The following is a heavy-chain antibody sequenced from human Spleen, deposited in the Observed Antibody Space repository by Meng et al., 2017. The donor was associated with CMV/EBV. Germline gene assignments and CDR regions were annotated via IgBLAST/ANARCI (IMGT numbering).Heavy chain of an antibody. CDR2: INWSGSNT. J-gene: IGHJ4*02. CDR3: ARANRFLEWLPYFDY. V-gene: IGHV3-20*04. D-gene: IGHD3-3*01. Sequence: GESLKISCAASGFNFDDYGMSWVRQAPGKGLEWLSGINWSGSNTGYADSVKGRFTISRDSARNSLYLQMNSLRAEDTAFYYCARANRFLEWLPYFDYWGQGTLVTVSS. CDR1: GFNFDDYG.